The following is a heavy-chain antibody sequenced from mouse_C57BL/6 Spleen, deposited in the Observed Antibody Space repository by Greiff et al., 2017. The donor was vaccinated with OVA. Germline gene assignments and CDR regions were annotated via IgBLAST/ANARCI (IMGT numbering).Heavy chain of an antibody. D-gene: IGHD4-1*01. J-gene: IGHJ3*01. CDR2: IWSGGST. Sequence: VQLQESGPGLVQPSQSLSITCTVSGFSLTSYGVHWVRQSPGKGLEWLGVIWSGGSTDYNAAFISRLSISNDNSKSQVFFKMNRLQADDTAIYYCARNWGANWDAAWFAYWGQGTLVTVSA. CDR3: ARNWGANWDAAWFAY. V-gene: IGHV2-2*01. CDR1: GFSLTSYG.